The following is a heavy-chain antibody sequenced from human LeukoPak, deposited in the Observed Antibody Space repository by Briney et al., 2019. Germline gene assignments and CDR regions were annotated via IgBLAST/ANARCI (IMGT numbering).Heavy chain of an antibody. V-gene: IGHV3-15*07. CDR1: GFTFSNAW. J-gene: IGHJ4*02. D-gene: IGHD3-3*01. CDR2: IKSKTDGGTT. CDR3: TTFFLWSGYPRSDY. Sequence: PGGSLRLSCAASGFTFSNAWMNWVRQAPGKGLEWVGRIKSKTDGGTTDYAAPVKGRFTISRDDSKNTLYLQMNSLKTEDTAVYYCTTFFLWSGYPRSDYWGQGTLVTVSS.